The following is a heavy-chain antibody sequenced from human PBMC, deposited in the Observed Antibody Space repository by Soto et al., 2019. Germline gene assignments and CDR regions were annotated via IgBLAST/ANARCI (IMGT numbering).Heavy chain of an antibody. CDR3: ARAVIAAAGSPFDY. Sequence: PGGSLRLSCAASGFTFSSYAMSWVRQAPGKGLEWVSAISSSGGCIYYADSVKGRFTISRDNAKNSLYLQMNSLRAEDTAVYYCARAVIAAAGSPFDYWGQGTLVTVSS. V-gene: IGHV3-21*01. J-gene: IGHJ4*02. D-gene: IGHD6-13*01. CDR1: GFTFSSYA. CDR2: ISSSGGCI.